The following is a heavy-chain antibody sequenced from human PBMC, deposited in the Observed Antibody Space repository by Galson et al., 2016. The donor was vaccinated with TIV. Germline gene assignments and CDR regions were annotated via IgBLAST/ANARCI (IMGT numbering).Heavy chain of an antibody. CDR3: ARSQSWGGDCYYFDY. V-gene: IGHV1-46*01. CDR1: GYTVTTYY. Sequence: SVKVSCKASGYTVTTYYMHWVRQGPGQGLEWMGIINPSGGGTTYAQNFQGRITMTRDTSTSTVYMALSSLRSEDTAVYYCARSQSWGGDCYYFDYWGRGTLVTVSS. J-gene: IGHJ4*02. CDR2: INPSGGGT. D-gene: IGHD2-21*02.